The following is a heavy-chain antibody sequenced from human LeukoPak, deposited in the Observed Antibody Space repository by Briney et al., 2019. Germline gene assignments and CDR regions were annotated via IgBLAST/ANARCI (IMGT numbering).Heavy chain of an antibody. CDR1: GFIVSSNY. Sequence: GGSLRLCCAASGFIVSSNYMSWVRQAAGKGLEWVSVIYSGGSTYYADTVKGRFTISRDNSKNTLYLQMNSQRAEDTAVYYCARVGVLELRGFDYWGQGTLVTASS. CDR2: IYSGGST. J-gene: IGHJ4*02. CDR3: ARVGVLELRGFDY. D-gene: IGHD1-7*01. V-gene: IGHV3-53*01.